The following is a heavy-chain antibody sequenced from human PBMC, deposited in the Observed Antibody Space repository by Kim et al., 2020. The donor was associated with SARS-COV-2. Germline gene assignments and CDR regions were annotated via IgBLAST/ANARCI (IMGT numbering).Heavy chain of an antibody. J-gene: IGHJ5*02. CDR1: GGSISRDY. Sequence: SETLSLTCTVSGGSISRDYWSWIRQPPGKGLEWIGYIYYRGTTNYNPSLKSRVTMSVDTSKNQFSLNLTSVTAADQAWYYCSRETTHNWVDPWAQGTLVT. CDR2: IYYRGTT. V-gene: IGHV4-59*01. CDR3: SRETTHNWVDP. D-gene: IGHD1-1*01.